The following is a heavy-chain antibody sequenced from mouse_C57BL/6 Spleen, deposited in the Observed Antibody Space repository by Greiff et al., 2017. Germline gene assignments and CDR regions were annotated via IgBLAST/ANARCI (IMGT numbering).Heavy chain of an antibody. CDR3: ARSYYAPAWFAY. CDR1: GYTFTSYW. V-gene: IGHV1-64*01. J-gene: IGHJ3*01. Sequence: QVQLQQPGAGLVKPGASVKLSCTASGYTFTSYWMHWVRQGPGQGLEWIGLIRPNSGSTNYTEKFKSQSTLSVDKSYSTVYMQLSSLTFEDSAVYYWARSYYAPAWFAYWGQGTLVTVSA. D-gene: IGHD2-10*01. CDR2: IRPNSGST.